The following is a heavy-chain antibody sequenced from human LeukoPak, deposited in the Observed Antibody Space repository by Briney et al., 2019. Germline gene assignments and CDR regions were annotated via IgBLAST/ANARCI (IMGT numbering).Heavy chain of an antibody. Sequence: GGSLRLSCAASGFSFSSYCMNWVRQAPGKGLEWVAIIKEDGSETYYVDSVKGRFTISRDNAKNSLYLQMNSLRVEDTAVYYCAKAGGDIKYRHFDFWGQGTLVTVSS. J-gene: IGHJ4*02. CDR1: GFSFSSYC. CDR3: AKAGGDIKYRHFDF. D-gene: IGHD2-2*01. CDR2: IKEDGSET. V-gene: IGHV3-7*01.